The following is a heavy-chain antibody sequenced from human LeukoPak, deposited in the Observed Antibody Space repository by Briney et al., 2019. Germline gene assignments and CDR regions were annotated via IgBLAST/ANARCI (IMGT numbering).Heavy chain of an antibody. CDR2: ISSSSGYI. Sequence: GGSLRLSCAASGFTFSGYGMNWVRQAPGKGLEWVSSISSSSGYIYYADSVKGRFTISRDNAKNSLYLQMNSLRAEDMALYYCAKDKGSYRGAFDIWGQGTMVTVSS. D-gene: IGHD1-26*01. CDR3: AKDKGSYRGAFDI. CDR1: GFTFSGYG. V-gene: IGHV3-21*04. J-gene: IGHJ3*02.